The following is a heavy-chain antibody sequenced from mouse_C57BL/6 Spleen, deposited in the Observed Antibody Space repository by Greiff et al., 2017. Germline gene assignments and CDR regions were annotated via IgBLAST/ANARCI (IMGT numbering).Heavy chain of an antibody. V-gene: IGHV3-6*01. D-gene: IGHD1-1*01. CDR1: GYSITSGYY. CDR3: ARGPLTTVAYFDY. J-gene: IGHJ2*01. Sequence: EVQVVESGPGLVKPSQSLSLTCSVTGYSITSGYYWNWIRQFPGNKLEWMGYISYDGSNNYNPSLKNRISITRDTSKNQFFLKLNSVTTEDTATYYCARGPLTTVAYFDYWGQGTTLTVSS. CDR2: ISYDGSN.